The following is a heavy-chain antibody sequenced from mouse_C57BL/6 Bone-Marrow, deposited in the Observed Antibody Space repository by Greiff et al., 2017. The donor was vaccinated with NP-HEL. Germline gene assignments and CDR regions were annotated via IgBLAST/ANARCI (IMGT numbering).Heavy chain of an antibody. J-gene: IGHJ2*01. CDR3: ARSFYYYGSSPFDY. CDR2: IRNKANGYTT. Sequence: EVKVEESGGGLVQPGGSLSLSCAASGFTFTDYYMSWVRQPPGKALEWLGFIRNKANGYTTEYSASVKGRFTISRDNSQSILYLQMNALRAEDSATYYCARSFYYYGSSPFDYWGQGTTLTVSS. CDR1: GFTFTDYY. D-gene: IGHD1-1*01. V-gene: IGHV7-3*01.